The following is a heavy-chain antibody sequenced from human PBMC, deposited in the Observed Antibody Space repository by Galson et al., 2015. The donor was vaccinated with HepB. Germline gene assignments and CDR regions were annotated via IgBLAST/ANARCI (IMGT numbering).Heavy chain of an antibody. CDR3: ARGRTYCSSTSCYLPARYGMDV. V-gene: IGHV1-69*06. Sequence: SVKVSCKASGGTFSSYAISWVRQAPGQGLEWMGGIIPIFGTANYAQKFQGRVTITADKSTSTAYMELSSLRSEDTAVYYCARGRTYCSSTSCYLPARYGMDVWGQGTTVTVSS. CDR1: GGTFSSYA. J-gene: IGHJ6*02. CDR2: IIPIFGTA. D-gene: IGHD2-2*01.